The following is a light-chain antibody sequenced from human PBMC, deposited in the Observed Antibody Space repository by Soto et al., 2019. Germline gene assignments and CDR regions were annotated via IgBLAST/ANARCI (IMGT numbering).Light chain of an antibody. V-gene: IGKV4-1*01. J-gene: IGKJ4*01. CDR1: QGVFSSSDNKNR. CDR3: QQYYRSPLT. Sequence: DIVMTQSPDSLAVSLGERATINCRSSQGVFSSSDNKNRLAWYQQKPGQPPKLLIYWASTRESGVPDRFSGSGSGTDFTLTISSLQAEDVAVYYCQQYYRSPLTFGGGTKVDIK. CDR2: WAS.